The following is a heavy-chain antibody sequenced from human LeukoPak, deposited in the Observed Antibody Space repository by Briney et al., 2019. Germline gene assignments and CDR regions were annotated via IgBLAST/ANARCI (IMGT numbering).Heavy chain of an antibody. Sequence: ASVKVSCKASGYTFTGYYMHWVRQAPGQGLEWMGWINPNSGGTNYAQKFQGRVTMTRDTSISTAYMELSRLRSDDTAVYYCARDLGSGYSYGYLFDYWGQGTLVTVSS. CDR3: ARDLGSGYSYGYLFDY. J-gene: IGHJ4*02. CDR2: INPNSGGT. V-gene: IGHV1-2*02. CDR1: GYTFTGYY. D-gene: IGHD5-18*01.